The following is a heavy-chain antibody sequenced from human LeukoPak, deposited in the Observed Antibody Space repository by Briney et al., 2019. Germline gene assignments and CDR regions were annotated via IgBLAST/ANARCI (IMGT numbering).Heavy chain of an antibody. CDR2: IYSGGST. J-gene: IGHJ5*02. Sequence: GGSLRLSCVASGFTVSSNYMSWVRQAPGKGLEWVSVIYSGGSTYYADSVKGRFTISRDNSKNTLYLQMNSLRAEDTAVYYCARAYYYDSGSYYELVSWFDPWGQGTLVTVSS. V-gene: IGHV3-53*01. D-gene: IGHD3-10*01. CDR1: GFTVSSNY. CDR3: ARAYYYDSGSYYELVSWFDP.